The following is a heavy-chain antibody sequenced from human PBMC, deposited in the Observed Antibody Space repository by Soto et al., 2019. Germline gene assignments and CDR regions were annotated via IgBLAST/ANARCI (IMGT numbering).Heavy chain of an antibody. V-gene: IGHV3-33*01. Sequence: GGSLRLSCAASGFTFSSYGMHWVRQAPGKGLEWVAVIWYDGSNKYYADSVKGRFTISRDNSKNTLYLQMNSLRAEDTAVYYCARGALSARITIFGVVIGELDYWGQGTLVTVSS. CDR3: ARGALSARITIFGVVIGELDY. J-gene: IGHJ4*02. CDR2: IWYDGSNK. D-gene: IGHD3-3*01. CDR1: GFTFSSYG.